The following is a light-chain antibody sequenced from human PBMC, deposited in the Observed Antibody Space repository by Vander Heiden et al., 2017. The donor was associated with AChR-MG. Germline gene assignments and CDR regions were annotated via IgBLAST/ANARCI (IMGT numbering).Light chain of an antibody. CDR2: SND. CDR1: LSNVGRNT. V-gene: IGLV1-44*01. J-gene: IGLJ3*02. Sequence: HSELTPPPSASGTPGLTVTISCSGSLSNVGRNTVHWHQQLPGMAPKLLVYSNDQRPSGVPDRVAGSKSGTSASLTISGLQSEDEADYYCVSWDDSLSVPVFGGGTKLTVL. CDR3: VSWDDSLSVPV.